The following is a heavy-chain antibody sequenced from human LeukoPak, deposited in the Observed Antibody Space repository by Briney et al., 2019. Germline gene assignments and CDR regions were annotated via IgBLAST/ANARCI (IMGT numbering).Heavy chain of an antibody. CDR2: INPSGGST. CDR3: ARDHSGPDCGSTSCPNPPPGYYYYYGMDV. D-gene: IGHD2-2*01. J-gene: IGHJ6*02. Sequence: ASVKVSCKASGYTFTSYYMHWVRQAPGQGLEWMGIINPSGGSTSYAQKFQGRVTMTRDTSTSTVYMELSSLRSEDTAVYYCARDHSGPDCGSTSCPNPPPGYYYYYGMDVWGQGTTVTVSS. CDR1: GYTFTSYY. V-gene: IGHV1-46*01.